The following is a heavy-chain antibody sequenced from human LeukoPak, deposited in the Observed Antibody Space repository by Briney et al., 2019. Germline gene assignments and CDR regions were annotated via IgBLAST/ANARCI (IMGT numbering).Heavy chain of an antibody. CDR1: GYTFTSYA. V-gene: IGHV1-3*01. J-gene: IGHJ4*02. D-gene: IGHD3-22*01. Sequence: ASVKVSCKASGYTFTSYAMHWVRQAPGQRLEWMGWINAGNGNTKYSQKSQGRVTITRDTSASTAYMELSSLRSEDTAVYYCARDLPYYYDSSGHTSGLDYWGQGTLVTVSS. CDR3: ARDLPYYYDSSGHTSGLDY. CDR2: INAGNGNT.